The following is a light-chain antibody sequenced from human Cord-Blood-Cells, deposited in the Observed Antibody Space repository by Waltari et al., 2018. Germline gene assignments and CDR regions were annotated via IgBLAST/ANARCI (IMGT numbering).Light chain of an antibody. CDR1: QSVRSN. Sequence: EIVMPQSPATLSVSPGDRATLSCRASQSVRSNLAWYQQKPGQAPRLLIYGASTRATGIPARFSGSGSGTEFTLTISSLQSEDFAVYYCQQYNNWPLTFGGGTKVEIK. J-gene: IGKJ4*01. CDR2: GAS. CDR3: QQYNNWPLT. V-gene: IGKV3-15*01.